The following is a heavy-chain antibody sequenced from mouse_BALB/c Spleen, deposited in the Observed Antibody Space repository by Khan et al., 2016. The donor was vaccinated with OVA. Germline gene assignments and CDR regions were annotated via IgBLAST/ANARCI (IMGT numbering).Heavy chain of an antibody. Sequence: QIQLVQSGPELKKPGETVKISCKASGYTFTNYGMNWVKQSPGKALKWMGWINTYTGEPPYADDFKGRFAFSLEPSDNTAYLQINNFNNEDTATYCCARPPYFSYTRDHWGQGTSVTVSS. CDR3: ARPPYFSYTRDH. CDR1: GYTFTNYG. D-gene: IGHD2-10*01. J-gene: IGHJ4*01. V-gene: IGHV9-3-1*01. CDR2: INTYTGEP.